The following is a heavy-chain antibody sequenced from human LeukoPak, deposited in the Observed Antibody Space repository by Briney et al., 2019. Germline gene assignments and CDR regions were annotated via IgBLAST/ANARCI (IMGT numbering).Heavy chain of an antibody. CDR1: GGSISSGGSY. V-gene: IGHV4-31*03. CDR3: ARVNVLLWFGELLYAGYFDY. D-gene: IGHD3-10*01. Sequence: SQTLSLTCTVSGGSISSGGSYWSWIRQHPGKGLEWIGYIYDSGSTYYNPSLKSRVTISVDTSKNQFSLKLSSVTAADTAVYYCARVNVLLWFGELLYAGYFDYWGQGTLVTVSS. J-gene: IGHJ4*02. CDR2: IYDSGST.